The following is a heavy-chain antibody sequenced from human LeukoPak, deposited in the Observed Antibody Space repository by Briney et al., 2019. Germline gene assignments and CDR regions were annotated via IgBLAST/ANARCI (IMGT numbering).Heavy chain of an antibody. CDR1: GASISTYY. Sequence: SETLSLTCSVSGASISTYYWSWIRQPPEKRLEWIGYIHYSGSTSYNPSLKSRVTMSVDTSNDQFSLKVSSVTAADTAVYYCARGGSSWYADYWGQGTLVTVSS. J-gene: IGHJ4*02. D-gene: IGHD6-13*01. CDR3: ARGGSSWYADY. CDR2: IHYSGST. V-gene: IGHV4-59*01.